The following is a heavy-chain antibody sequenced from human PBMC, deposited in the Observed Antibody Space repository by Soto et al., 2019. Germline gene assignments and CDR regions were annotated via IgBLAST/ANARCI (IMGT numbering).Heavy chain of an antibody. CDR1: GFAFSSYR. CDR2: ISYDGSNK. V-gene: IGHV3-30*18. J-gene: IGHJ6*03. Sequence: GGSVRLSCAAAGFAFSSYRMHWVRQAPGKGLEWVAVISYDGSNKYYADSVKGRFTISRDNSKNTLYLQMNSLRAEDTAVYYCAKEVAAGYYYMDVWGKGTTVTV. D-gene: IGHD6-25*01. CDR3: AKEVAAGYYYMDV.